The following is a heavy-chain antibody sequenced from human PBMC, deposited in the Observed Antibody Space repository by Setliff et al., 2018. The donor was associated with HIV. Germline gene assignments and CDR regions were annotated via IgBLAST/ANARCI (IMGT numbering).Heavy chain of an antibody. J-gene: IGHJ4*02. V-gene: IGHV3-7*01. CDR1: GFTFSFYS. CDR3: TKDRGTYFYFDY. Sequence: PGGSLRLSCAASGFTFSFYSMNWIRQAPGKGLEWVANMNEDGSERYYVDSVKGRFSISKDNAKNSLYLQMTSLRAEDSAVYYCTKDRGTYFYFDYWGQGTLVTVSS. CDR2: MNEDGSER. D-gene: IGHD3-10*01.